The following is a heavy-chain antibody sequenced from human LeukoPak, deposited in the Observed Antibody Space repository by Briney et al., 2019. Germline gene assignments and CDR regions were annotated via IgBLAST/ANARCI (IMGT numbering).Heavy chain of an antibody. V-gene: IGHV3-33*01. D-gene: IGHD3-10*01. CDR3: ARVQGRFFGSGSYVGVDH. CDR2: IWYDGSNK. J-gene: IGHJ4*02. CDR1: GFPFSNYG. Sequence: GTSLILSCAASGFPFSNYGMHWVRQAPGKGLEWVAVIWYDGSNKNYADSVKDRFTISRDNSKTTLFLQMNSLRAEDTAVYYCARVQGRFFGSGSYVGVDHWGQGTLVTVSS.